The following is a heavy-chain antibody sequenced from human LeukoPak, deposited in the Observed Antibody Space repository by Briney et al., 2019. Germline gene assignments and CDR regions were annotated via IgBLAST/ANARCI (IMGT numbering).Heavy chain of an antibody. CDR3: VRSRIFGVVGFDY. CDR2: INHSGST. CDR1: GGSFSGYY. D-gene: IGHD3-3*01. V-gene: IGHV4-34*01. J-gene: IGHJ4*02. Sequence: SETLSLTCAVYGGSFSGYYWSWIRQPPGKGLEWIGEINHSGSTNYNPSLKSRVTISVDTSKNQFSLKLSSVTAADTAVYYCVRSRIFGVVGFDYWGQGALVTVSS.